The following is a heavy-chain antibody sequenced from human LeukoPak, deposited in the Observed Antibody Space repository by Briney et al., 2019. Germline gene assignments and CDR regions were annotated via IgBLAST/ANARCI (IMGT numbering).Heavy chain of an antibody. CDR1: GGTFSSYA. J-gene: IGHJ4*02. Sequence: VASVKVSCKASGGTFSSYAISWVRQAPGQGREWMGGIIPIFGTANYAQKFQGRVTITADKSTSTAYMELSSLRSEDTAVYYCARDSGVRLFDYWGQGTLVTVSS. CDR3: ARDSGVRLFDY. V-gene: IGHV1-69*06. CDR2: IIPIFGTA. D-gene: IGHD2-8*01.